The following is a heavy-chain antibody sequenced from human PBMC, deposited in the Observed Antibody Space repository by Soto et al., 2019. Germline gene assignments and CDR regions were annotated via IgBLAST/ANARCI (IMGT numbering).Heavy chain of an antibody. V-gene: IGHV3-30*09. CDR2: ISFDGSSK. Sequence: GGSLRLSCTASGFPFSSYTMHWLRRAPGKGLEWVGIISFDGSSKYYADWLKCRIVISRDNSKDSLYLQMDTLRPDDTAIYYCARDTVTSLTPYQGFYYYGMDVWGQGTTVTVSS. J-gene: IGHJ6*02. CDR1: GFPFSSYT. D-gene: IGHD2-2*01. CDR3: ARDTVTSLTPYQGFYYYGMDV.